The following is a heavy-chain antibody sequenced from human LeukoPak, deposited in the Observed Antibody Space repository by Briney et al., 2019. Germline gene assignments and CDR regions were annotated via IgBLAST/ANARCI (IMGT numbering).Heavy chain of an antibody. Sequence: SETLSLTCAVYGGSFSGYYWSWIRQPPGKGLEWIGEINHSGSTNYNPSLKSRVTISVDTSKNQFSLKLSSVTAADTAVYYCARAGDSSSWPTYYYDSSGYFYWGQGTLVTVSS. CDR2: INHSGST. CDR3: ARAGDSSSWPTYYYDSSGYFY. V-gene: IGHV4-34*01. CDR1: GGSFSGYY. J-gene: IGHJ4*02. D-gene: IGHD3-22*01.